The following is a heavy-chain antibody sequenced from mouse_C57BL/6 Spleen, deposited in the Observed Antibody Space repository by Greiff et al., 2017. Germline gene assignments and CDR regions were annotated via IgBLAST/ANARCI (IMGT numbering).Heavy chain of an antibody. CDR3: ARSGGPSYIYWYFEV. J-gene: IGHJ1*03. Sequence: VQLQQPGAELVKPGASVKLSCTASGYTFTSYWMHWVKQRPGQGLEWIGMIHPNSGSTNYNEKFKSKATLTVDKSSSTAYMQLSSLTSEDSAVYYWARSGGPSYIYWYFEVWGTGTTVTVSS. V-gene: IGHV1-64*01. CDR1: GYTFTSYW. D-gene: IGHD2-10*01. CDR2: IHPNSGST.